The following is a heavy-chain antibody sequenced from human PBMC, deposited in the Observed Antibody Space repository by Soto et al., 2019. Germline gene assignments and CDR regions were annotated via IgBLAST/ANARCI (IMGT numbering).Heavy chain of an antibody. CDR1: GGSFIGYY. D-gene: IGHD5-18*01. CDR3: ARGGYSYGYGSPNYYYYGMDV. Sequence: SETLSLTCAVYGGSFIGYYWSWIRQPPGKGLEWIGEINHSGSTNYNPSLKSRVTISVDTSKNQFSLKLSSVTAADTAVYYCARGGYSYGYGSPNYYYYGMDVWGQGTTVTVSS. CDR2: INHSGST. V-gene: IGHV4-34*01. J-gene: IGHJ6*02.